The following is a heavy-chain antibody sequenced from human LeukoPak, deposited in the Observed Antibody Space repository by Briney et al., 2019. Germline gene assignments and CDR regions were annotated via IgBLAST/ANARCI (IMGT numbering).Heavy chain of an antibody. CDR2: IYTSGST. V-gene: IGHV4-4*07. CDR3: ARGRGVKYYYDSSGYYLDY. D-gene: IGHD3-22*01. Sequence: PSETLSLTCTVSGGSISSYYWSWIRQPAGKGLEWIGRIYTSGSTNYNPSLKSRVTMSVDTSKNQFSLKLSSVTAADTAVYYRARGRGVKYYYDSSGYYLDYWGQGTLVTVSS. CDR1: GGSISSYY. J-gene: IGHJ4*02.